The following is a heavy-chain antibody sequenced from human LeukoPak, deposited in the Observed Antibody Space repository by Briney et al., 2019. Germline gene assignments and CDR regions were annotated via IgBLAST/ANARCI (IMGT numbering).Heavy chain of an antibody. D-gene: IGHD4/OR15-4a*01. J-gene: IGHJ4*02. Sequence: GGSLRLSCAASGFRFNTYWMSWVRQAPGKGVEWVANIKQDGNEKYYADSVKGRFTISRDNGKNSLDLQMNSLRADDTAVYYCARDTLGEGEDANYAVYYFDYRGQGTVVTVSS. CDR3: ARDTLGEGEDANYAVYYFDY. V-gene: IGHV3-7*01. CDR1: GFRFNTYW. CDR2: IKQDGNEK.